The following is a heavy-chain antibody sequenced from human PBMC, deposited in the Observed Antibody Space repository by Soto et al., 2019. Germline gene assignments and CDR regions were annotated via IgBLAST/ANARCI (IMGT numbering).Heavy chain of an antibody. CDR1: GGSFSGYY. V-gene: IGHV4-34*01. CDR3: ARAGPNGNPRGGYYYYYYGMDV. Sequence: PSETLSLTCAVYGGSFSGYYWSWIRQPPGKGLEWIGEINHSGSTNYNPSLKSRVTISVDTSKNQFSLKLSSVTAADTAVYYCARAGPNGNPRGGYYYYYYGMDVWGQGTTVTVSS. CDR2: INHSGST. D-gene: IGHD1-1*01. J-gene: IGHJ6*02.